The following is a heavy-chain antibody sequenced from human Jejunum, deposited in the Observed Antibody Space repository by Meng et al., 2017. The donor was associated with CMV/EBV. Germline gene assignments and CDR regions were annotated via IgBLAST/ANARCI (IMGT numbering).Heavy chain of an antibody. CDR2: INPISGVT. Sequence: CKACGYSLTGYDMEWVRQAPGQGLGWMGRINPISGVTDYAQKFQGRVSMARDTSTATAYMELTSLTSDDTAVYYCAREYSSSCYDYWGQGTLVTVSS. J-gene: IGHJ4*02. CDR3: AREYSSSCYDY. V-gene: IGHV1-2*06. D-gene: IGHD6-13*01. CDR1: GYSLTGYD.